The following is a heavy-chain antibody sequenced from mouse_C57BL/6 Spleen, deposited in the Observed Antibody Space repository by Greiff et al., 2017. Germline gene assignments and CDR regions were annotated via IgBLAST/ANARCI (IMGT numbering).Heavy chain of an antibody. Sequence: ESGPGPVAPSHSLSITCTVSGFPLPSHGVSWVRQPPGKGLEWLGVIWGDGSTNYHSALIPRLSIRKENSKSQVFLKLNSLQTDDTATYYCAKPCGSSPWFAYWGQGTLVTVSA. CDR3: AKPCGSSPWFAY. V-gene: IGHV2-3*01. D-gene: IGHD1-1*01. CDR1: GFPLPSHG. J-gene: IGHJ3*01. CDR2: IWGDGST.